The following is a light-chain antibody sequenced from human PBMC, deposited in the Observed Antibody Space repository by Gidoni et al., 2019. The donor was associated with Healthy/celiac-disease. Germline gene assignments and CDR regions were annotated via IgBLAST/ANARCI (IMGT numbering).Light chain of an antibody. CDR1: QSVLYSSNNKNY. Sequence: DIVMTQFPDSLAVSLGERATINCKSSQSVLYSSNNKNYLAWYQQKPGQPPKLLIYWASTRESGVPDRFSGSGSGTDFTLTISSLQAEDVAVYYCQQYYSTPRTFGQGTKVEIK. J-gene: IGKJ1*01. V-gene: IGKV4-1*01. CDR2: WAS. CDR3: QQYYSTPRT.